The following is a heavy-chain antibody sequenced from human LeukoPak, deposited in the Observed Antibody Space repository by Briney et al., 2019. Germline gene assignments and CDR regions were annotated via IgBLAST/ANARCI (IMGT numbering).Heavy chain of an antibody. CDR3: AKSGYNRFDY. J-gene: IGHJ4*02. CDR1: GFTFSNSA. D-gene: IGHD5-24*01. CDR2: ISGSGGST. Sequence: GGSLRLSCAASGFTFSNSAMSWVRQAPGKGLEWVSTISGSGGSTYYADSVKGRFTISRDNSKSTLYLQINSLRAEDTAVYYCAKSGYNRFDYWGQGTLVTVSS. V-gene: IGHV3-23*01.